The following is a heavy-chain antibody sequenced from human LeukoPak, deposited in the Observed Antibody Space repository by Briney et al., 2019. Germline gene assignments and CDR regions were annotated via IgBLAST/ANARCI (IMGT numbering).Heavy chain of an antibody. CDR2: IYYSGST. CDR3: ARDYDSSGYYWS. D-gene: IGHD3-22*01. Sequence: SETLSLTCTVSGGSISSYYWSWIRQPPGKGLEWIGYIYYSGSTNYNPSLKSRVTISVDTSKNQFTLKLNSVTAADTAVYYCARDYDSSGYYWSWGQGTLSPSPQ. CDR1: GGSISSYY. V-gene: IGHV4-59*01. J-gene: IGHJ4*02.